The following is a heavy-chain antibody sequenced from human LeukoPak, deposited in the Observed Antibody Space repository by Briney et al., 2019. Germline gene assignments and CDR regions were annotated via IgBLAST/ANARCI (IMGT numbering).Heavy chain of an antibody. V-gene: IGHV4-61*02. CDR1: GGSISSGSYY. CDR3: ARERLERRDNWFDP. Sequence: SETLSLTCTVSGGSISSGSYYWSWIRQPAGKGLEWIGRIYTSGSTNYNPSLKSRVTISVDTSKNQFSLKLSSVTAADTAVYYCARERLERRDNWFDPWGQGTLVIVSS. CDR2: IYTSGST. D-gene: IGHD1-1*01. J-gene: IGHJ5*02.